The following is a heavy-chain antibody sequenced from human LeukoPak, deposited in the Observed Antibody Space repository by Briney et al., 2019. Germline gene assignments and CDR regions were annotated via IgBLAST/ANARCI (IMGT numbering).Heavy chain of an antibody. Sequence: SETLSLACTVSGGSISSYYWSWIRQPAGKGLEWIGRIYTSGSPNYNPSLKSRVTMSVDTSKNQFSLKLRSMTAADTALYYCARGRSATMFDYWGQGTLVTVSS. D-gene: IGHD3-10*01. J-gene: IGHJ4*02. CDR1: GGSISSYY. V-gene: IGHV4-4*07. CDR2: IYTSGSP. CDR3: ARGRSATMFDY.